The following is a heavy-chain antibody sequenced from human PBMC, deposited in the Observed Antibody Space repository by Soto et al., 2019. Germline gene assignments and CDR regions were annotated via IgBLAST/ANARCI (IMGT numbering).Heavy chain of an antibody. D-gene: IGHD4-17*01. V-gene: IGHV4-31*03. Sequence: SETLSLTCTVSGGSISSGGYYWSWIRQHPGKGLEWIGYIYYSGSTYYNPSLKSRVTISVDTSKNQFSLKLSSVTAADTAVYYCARDLGDYGHGAFDIWGQGTMVTVSS. CDR3: ARDLGDYGHGAFDI. J-gene: IGHJ3*02. CDR1: GGSISSGGYY. CDR2: IYYSGST.